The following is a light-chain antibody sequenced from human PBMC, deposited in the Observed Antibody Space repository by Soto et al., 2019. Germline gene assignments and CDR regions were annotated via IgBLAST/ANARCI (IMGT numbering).Light chain of an antibody. J-gene: IGKJ4*01. V-gene: IGKV1-12*01. CDR1: QGINNW. CDR3: KQSSAFPLT. Sequence: DIQMTQSPSSVSASVGDIVTITCRASQGINNWLAWYQQKPGKAPELLIYAVSYLQSGVPSRFSGSGSGTDFTLTISRLQPEDFATYFCKQSSAFPLTFGGGTKVEIK. CDR2: AVS.